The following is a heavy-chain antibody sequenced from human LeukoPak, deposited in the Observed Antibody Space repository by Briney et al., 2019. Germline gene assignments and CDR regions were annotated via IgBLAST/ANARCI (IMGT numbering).Heavy chain of an antibody. CDR3: AHRRGGYNWNHGDFDY. V-gene: IGHV2-5*02. CDR2: NYGDVDK. Sequence: SGPALVRPTPALALTCTFSGFSLSTTGVGVGWIRQSPGKALEWLALNYGDVDKRYSPSVKNRLTIVKDASKNLVVLTMTNVDPVDTATYYCAHRRGGYNWNHGDFDYWGQGTLVTVSS. CDR1: GFSLSTTGVG. J-gene: IGHJ4*02. D-gene: IGHD1-14*01.